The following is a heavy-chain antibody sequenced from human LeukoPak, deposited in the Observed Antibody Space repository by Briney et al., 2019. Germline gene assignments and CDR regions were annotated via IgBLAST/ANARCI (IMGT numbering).Heavy chain of an antibody. CDR1: GFTFSSYA. CDR3: ATPRVQLWLQPIDY. Sequence: GGSLRLSCAASGFTFSSYAMHWVRQAPGKGLEWVAVISYDGSNKYYADSVRGRFTISRDNSKNTLYLQMNSLRAEDTAVYYCATPRVQLWLQPIDYWGQGTLVTVSS. V-gene: IGHV3-30-3*01. J-gene: IGHJ4*02. CDR2: ISYDGSNK. D-gene: IGHD5-18*01.